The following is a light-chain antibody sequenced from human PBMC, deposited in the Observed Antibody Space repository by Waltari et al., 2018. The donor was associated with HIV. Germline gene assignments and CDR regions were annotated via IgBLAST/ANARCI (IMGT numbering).Light chain of an antibody. CDR3: QAWDSSTVV. J-gene: IGLJ2*01. CDR2: EDS. CDR1: KLGDKY. Sequence: SYELTQPPSVSVSPGQTASITCSGDKLGDKYACWYQQKPGHSTVLVIYEDSKRPAGLPERVPCYNSGNTATLTISGTQAMDEADYYCQAWDSSTVVVGGGTKLTVL. V-gene: IGLV3-1*01.